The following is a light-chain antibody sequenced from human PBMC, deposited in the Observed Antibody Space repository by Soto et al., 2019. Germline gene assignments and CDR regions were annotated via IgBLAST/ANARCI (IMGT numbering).Light chain of an antibody. Sequence: DRQMTQSPSSLSASVGDRVTITCRASQSISSYLNWYQQKPGKAPKLLIYAASSLQSGVPSRFSGSGSGTDFTLTISSLQPEDFAPYYCQQSYSTPRTLGQGTKVEIK. CDR2: AAS. CDR3: QQSYSTPRT. CDR1: QSISSY. J-gene: IGKJ1*01. V-gene: IGKV1-39*01.